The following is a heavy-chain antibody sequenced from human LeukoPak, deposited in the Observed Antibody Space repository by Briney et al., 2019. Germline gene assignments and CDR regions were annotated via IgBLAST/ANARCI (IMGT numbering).Heavy chain of an antibody. CDR3: ARTASSHFDY. V-gene: IGHV4-34*01. J-gene: IGHJ4*02. Sequence: SETLSLTCAVYGGSFSGYYWSWIRQPPGKGLEWIGEINHSGSTNYNPSLKSRVTISVDTSKNLFSLKLSSVTAADTAVYYCARTASSHFDYWGQGTLVTVSS. CDR2: INHSGST. CDR1: GGSFSGYY.